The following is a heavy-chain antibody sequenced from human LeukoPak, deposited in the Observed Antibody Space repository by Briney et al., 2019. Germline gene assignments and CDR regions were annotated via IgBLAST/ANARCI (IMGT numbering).Heavy chain of an antibody. CDR1: GGSISSGGYS. J-gene: IGHJ4*02. CDR3: ARGAHYYDSSGYSDYFDY. V-gene: IGHV4-30-2*01. Sequence: SETLSLTCAVSGGSISSGGYSWSWIRQPPGEGLEWIGYIYHSGSTYYNPSLKSRVTISVDRAKNQSSLKLSSATAADTAVYYCARGAHYYDSSGYSDYFDYWGQGTLVTVSS. CDR2: IYHSGST. D-gene: IGHD3-22*01.